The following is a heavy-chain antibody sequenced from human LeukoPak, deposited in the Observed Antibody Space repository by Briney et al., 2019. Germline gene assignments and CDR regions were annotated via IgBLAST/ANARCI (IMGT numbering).Heavy chain of an antibody. V-gene: IGHV4-61*02. CDR3: ARDLGGSYSSETWFDP. CDR2: IYTSGRT. Sequence: SETLSLTCTVSGDSISSGSYYWSWIRQPAGEGLEWIGRIYTSGRTHYSPSLKSRVAISVDTSKNRFSLRLSSVTAADTAVYYCARDLGGSYSSETWFDPWGQGTLVTVSS. CDR1: GDSISSGSYY. D-gene: IGHD1-26*01. J-gene: IGHJ5*02.